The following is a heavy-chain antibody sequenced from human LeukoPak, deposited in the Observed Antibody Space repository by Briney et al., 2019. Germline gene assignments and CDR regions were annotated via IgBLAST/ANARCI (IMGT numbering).Heavy chain of an antibody. J-gene: IGHJ6*02. CDR2: INPNSGGT. V-gene: IGHV1-2*02. Sequence: ASVKVCCKASGYTFTGYYMHWVRQAPGQGLEWMGWINPNSGGTNYAQKFQGRVTMTRDTSISTAYMELSRLRSDDTAVYYCAREGPGDSGYDTHYYSYYGMDVWGQGTTVTVSS. CDR3: AREGPGDSGYDTHYYSYYGMDV. CDR1: GYTFTGYY. D-gene: IGHD5-12*01.